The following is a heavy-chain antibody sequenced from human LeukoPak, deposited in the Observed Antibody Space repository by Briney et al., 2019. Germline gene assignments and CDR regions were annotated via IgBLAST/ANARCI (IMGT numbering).Heavy chain of an antibody. J-gene: IGHJ5*02. CDR3: ARTRGIAVADVDP. D-gene: IGHD6-19*01. CDR1: GFTFNTYT. Sequence: GGSLRLSCAASGFTFNTYTMIWVRQAPGKGLEWISYISSSSTTIYYADSVKGRFTVSRDNAKNSLYPQMNSLRAEDTAVYYCARTRGIAVADVDPWGQGTLVTVSS. V-gene: IGHV3-48*01. CDR2: ISSSSTTI.